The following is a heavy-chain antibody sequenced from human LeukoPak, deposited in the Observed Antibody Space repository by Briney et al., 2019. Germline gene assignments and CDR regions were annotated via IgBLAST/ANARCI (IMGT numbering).Heavy chain of an antibody. J-gene: IGHJ6*02. D-gene: IGHD1-1*01. CDR3: ARQSSTDYYYYGLDV. CDR1: GDSVSSNSVT. Sequence: PSQTLSLTCAISGDSVSSNSVTWNWIRQSPSRGLEWLGRTYYRSKWHYDYAESVKRRITVNPDTSKNQFSLQLNSVTPEDAAVYYCARQSSTDYYYYGLDVWGQGTTVAVSS. CDR2: TYYRSKWHY. V-gene: IGHV6-1*01.